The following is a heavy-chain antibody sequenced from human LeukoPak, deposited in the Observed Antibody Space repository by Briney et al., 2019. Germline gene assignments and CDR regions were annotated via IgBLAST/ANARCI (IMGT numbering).Heavy chain of an antibody. CDR3: ARGNYLDYYYYYMDV. Sequence: PSETLSLTCTVSGGSIPISTYYWGWVRQPPGKGLEWVSGINWNGGSTGYADSVKGRFTISRDNAKNSLYLQMNSLRAEDTALYYCARGNYLDYYYYYMDVWGKGTTVTVSS. J-gene: IGHJ6*03. CDR1: GGSIPISTYY. CDR2: INWNGGST. V-gene: IGHV3-20*04. D-gene: IGHD5-24*01.